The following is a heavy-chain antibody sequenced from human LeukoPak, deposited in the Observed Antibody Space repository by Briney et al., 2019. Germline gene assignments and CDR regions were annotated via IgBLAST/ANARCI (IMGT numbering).Heavy chain of an antibody. CDR3: SRGVIVVPAALNDYFDY. D-gene: IGHD2-2*01. Sequence: GGSLRLSCAASGFPFDLYGMSGVRQAPGKGVEWVSGINWNGGSTGYAASVKGRFTISRDNAKNSLYLQMNSLRAEDTALYYCSRGVIVVPAALNDYFDYWGQGTLVTVSS. J-gene: IGHJ4*02. CDR1: GFPFDLYG. CDR2: INWNGGST. V-gene: IGHV3-20*04.